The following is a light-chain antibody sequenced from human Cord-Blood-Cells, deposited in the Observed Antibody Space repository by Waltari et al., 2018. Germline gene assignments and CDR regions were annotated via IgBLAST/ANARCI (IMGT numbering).Light chain of an antibody. J-gene: IGKJ1*01. CDR3: QQYGSSPPWT. CDR2: CAS. CDR1: QSVSSSY. V-gene: IGKV3-20*01. Sequence: ELVLTQSPGPLSLSPGGRATLSCRASQSVSSSYLAWYQQKPGQAPRLLIYCASSRATGIPDRFSGSGSGTDFTLTISRLEPEDFAVYYCQQYGSSPPWTFGQGTKVEIK.